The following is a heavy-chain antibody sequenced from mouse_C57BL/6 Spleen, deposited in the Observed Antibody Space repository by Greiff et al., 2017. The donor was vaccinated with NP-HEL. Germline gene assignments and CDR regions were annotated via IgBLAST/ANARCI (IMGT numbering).Heavy chain of an antibody. CDR1: GYAFSSSW. CDR2: IYPGDGDT. D-gene: IGHD1-1*01. V-gene: IGHV1-82*01. CDR3: ARGITTTDY. Sequence: VKLQQSGPELVKPGASVKISCKASGYAFSSSWMNWVKQRPGKGLEWIGRIYPGDGDTNYNGKFKGKATLTADKSSSTAYMQLSSLTSEDSAVYFCARGITTTDYWGQGTTLTVSS. J-gene: IGHJ2*01.